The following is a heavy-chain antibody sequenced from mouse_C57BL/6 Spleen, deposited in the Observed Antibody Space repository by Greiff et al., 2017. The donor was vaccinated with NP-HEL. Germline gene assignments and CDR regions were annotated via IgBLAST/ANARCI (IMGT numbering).Heavy chain of an antibody. Sequence: VQLKESGGGLVKPGGSLKLSCAASGFTFSDYGMHWVRQAPEKGLEWVAYISSGSSTIYYADTVKGRFTISRDNAKNTLFLQMTSLRSEDTAMYYCARLAPYWYFDVWGTGTTVTVSS. CDR2: ISSGSSTI. CDR3: ARLAPYWYFDV. V-gene: IGHV5-17*01. J-gene: IGHJ1*03. CDR1: GFTFSDYG.